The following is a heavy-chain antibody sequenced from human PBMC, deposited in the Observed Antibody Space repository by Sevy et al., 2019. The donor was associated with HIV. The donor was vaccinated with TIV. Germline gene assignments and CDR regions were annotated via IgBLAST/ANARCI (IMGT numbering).Heavy chain of an antibody. J-gene: IGHJ4*02. Sequence: ASVKVSCKVSGYTLTQLSMNWVRQAPGKGLEWMGSFDPEDGETIYAQKFQGRVTMTEDRSTDTAYMDLSSLRSEDTAVYYCATTKDYYESSGYPFDYCGQGTLVTVSS. D-gene: IGHD3-22*01. CDR3: ATTKDYYESSGYPFDY. CDR1: GYTLTQLS. CDR2: FDPEDGET. V-gene: IGHV1-24*01.